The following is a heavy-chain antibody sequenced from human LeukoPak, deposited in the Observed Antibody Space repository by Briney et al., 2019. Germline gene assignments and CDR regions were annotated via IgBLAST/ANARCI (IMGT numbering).Heavy chain of an antibody. CDR3: ARDSGHYDFWSGYYTGPFDY. Sequence: PSQTLSLTCTVSGGSISSDSYYWSWIRQPAGKGLEWIGRIYTSGTTNYNPSLKSRVTISLDMSKNQFSLQLSSVTAADTAVYYCARDSGHYDFWSGYYTGPFDYWGQGTLVTVSS. V-gene: IGHV4-61*02. J-gene: IGHJ4*02. CDR1: GGSISSDSYY. CDR2: IYTSGTT. D-gene: IGHD3-3*01.